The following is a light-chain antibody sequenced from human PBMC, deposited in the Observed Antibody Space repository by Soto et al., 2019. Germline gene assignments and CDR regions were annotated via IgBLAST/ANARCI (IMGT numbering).Light chain of an antibody. CDR2: GAS. CDR1: QSFSNN. CDR3: QQYNSLWT. V-gene: IGKV3-15*01. J-gene: IGKJ1*01. Sequence: EIVMTQSPATLSVSPGERATLSCRASQSFSNNLAWYQKKPGKAPRLLIYGASTRSTGIPSRFSGSGSGTEFTLTISSLQSEDFAVYYCQQYNSLWTFGQGTKVEIK.